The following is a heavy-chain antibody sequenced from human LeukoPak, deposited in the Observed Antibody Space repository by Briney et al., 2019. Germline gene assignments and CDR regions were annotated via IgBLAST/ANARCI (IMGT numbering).Heavy chain of an antibody. CDR3: ANILSSAPVTDI. D-gene: IGHD6-19*01. CDR2: LYYSGTT. V-gene: IGHV4-39*01. J-gene: IGHJ3*02. CDR1: GGSISSSSYY. Sequence: PSETLSLTCAVSGGSISSSSYYWGWLRQPPGTGLEWIGSLYYSGTTYYNPSLKSRVTISADTSKNQFSLKLTYVTAADTAVYYCANILSSAPVTDIWGQGTMVTVSS.